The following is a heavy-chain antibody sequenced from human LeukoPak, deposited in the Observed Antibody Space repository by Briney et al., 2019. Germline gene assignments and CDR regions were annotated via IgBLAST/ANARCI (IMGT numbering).Heavy chain of an antibody. CDR2: IYHSGST. J-gene: IGHJ6*04. Sequence: SGTLSLTCAVSGGSISSSNWWSWVRQPPGKGLEWIGEIYHSGSTNYNPSLKSRVTISVDKSKNQFSLKLSSVTAADTAVYYCARGKKADYDILTGYSSPNYGMDVWGKGTTVTVSS. CDR1: GGSISSSNW. D-gene: IGHD3-9*01. CDR3: ARGKKADYDILTGYSSPNYGMDV. V-gene: IGHV4-4*02.